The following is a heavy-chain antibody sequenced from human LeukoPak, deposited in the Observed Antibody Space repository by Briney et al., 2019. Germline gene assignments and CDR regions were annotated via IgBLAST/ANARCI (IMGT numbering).Heavy chain of an antibody. Sequence: GGSLRLSCAASGFTFSSYSMNWVRQAPGKGLEWVSYIGAAGSTIYYADSVKGRFTISRDNAKNSLYLQMNSLRAEDTAVYYCARDTRSLMDVWGQGTTVTVSS. D-gene: IGHD3-16*02. CDR2: IGAAGSTI. J-gene: IGHJ6*02. CDR3: ARDTRSLMDV. V-gene: IGHV3-48*01. CDR1: GFTFSSYS.